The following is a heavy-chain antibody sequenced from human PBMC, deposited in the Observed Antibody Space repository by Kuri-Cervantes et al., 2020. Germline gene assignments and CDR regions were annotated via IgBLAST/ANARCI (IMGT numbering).Heavy chain of an antibody. CDR1: GFTFSSYS. V-gene: IGHV3-48*01. D-gene: IGHD6-19*01. CDR2: ISSSSSTI. Sequence: GESLKISCAASGFTFSSYSMNWVRQAPGKGLEWVSYISSSSSTIYYADSVKGRFTISRDNAKNSLYLQMNSLRPEDTALYYCAKARALGIAVAGRGDNFDYWGQGTLVTVSS. J-gene: IGHJ4*02. CDR3: AKARALGIAVAGRGDNFDY.